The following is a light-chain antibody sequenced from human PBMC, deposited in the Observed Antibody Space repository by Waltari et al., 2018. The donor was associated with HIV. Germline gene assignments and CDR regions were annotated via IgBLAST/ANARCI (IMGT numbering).Light chain of an antibody. Sequence: DIQMTQSPSSLSASVGDRVTITCRASQGISNYLAWYQQKPGKVPKLLIYAASTLQSGVPSRVSGSGAGTEFTLTISSLQPEDVATYYCQKYNSAPRTFGQGTKVEIK. CDR3: QKYNSAPRT. CDR1: QGISNY. V-gene: IGKV1-27*01. J-gene: IGKJ1*01. CDR2: AAS.